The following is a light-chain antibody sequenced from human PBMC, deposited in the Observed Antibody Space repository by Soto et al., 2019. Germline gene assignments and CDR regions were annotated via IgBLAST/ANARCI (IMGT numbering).Light chain of an antibody. CDR3: AAWDDNLNAYV. V-gene: IGLV1-44*01. CDR1: SSNIGSNT. J-gene: IGLJ1*01. CDR2: SHN. Sequence: QSVLTQPPSASGTPGQRVTISCSGSSSNIGSNTVNWYQQLPGTAPKLLIYSHNQRPSGVPDRFSGSKSGTSASLAISGLQSEDEADYYCAAWDDNLNAYVFGSGTKVTVL.